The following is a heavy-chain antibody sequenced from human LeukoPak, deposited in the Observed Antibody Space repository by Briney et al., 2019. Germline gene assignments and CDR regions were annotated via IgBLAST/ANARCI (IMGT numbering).Heavy chain of an antibody. J-gene: IGHJ4*02. CDR2: ICYDGSNK. CDR1: GFTFSSYG. Sequence: GGSLRLSCAQSGFTFSSYGMHGVRQAPGRGLKGVAVICYDGSNKYYADSVKGRFTISRDNSKNTLYLQMNSLRAEDTAVYYCARAPVKWVTTPYYFDYWGQGTLVTVSS. D-gene: IGHD4-17*01. V-gene: IGHV3-33*01. CDR3: ARAPVKWVTTPYYFDY.